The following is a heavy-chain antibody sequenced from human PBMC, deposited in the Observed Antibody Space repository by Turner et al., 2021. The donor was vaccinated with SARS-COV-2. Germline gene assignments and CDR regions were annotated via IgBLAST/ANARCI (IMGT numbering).Heavy chain of an antibody. CDR2: ISGSGGST. CDR3: AQDLGGSYNY. CDR1: GFTFSSYA. Sequence: EVQLFESGGGLVHPGGSLRLSCAASGFTFSSYAMSWVRQAQGKGLEWVSAISGSGGSTYYADSVKGRFTISRDNYKNTLYLQMNSLRAEDTAVYYCAQDLGGSYNYWGQGTLVTVSS. J-gene: IGHJ4*02. V-gene: IGHV3-23*01. D-gene: IGHD1-26*01.